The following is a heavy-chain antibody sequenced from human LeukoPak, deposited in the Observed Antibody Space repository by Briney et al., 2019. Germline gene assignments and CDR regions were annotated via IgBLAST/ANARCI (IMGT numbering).Heavy chain of an antibody. CDR1: GGSISSYY. J-gene: IGHJ4*02. CDR2: IYYSGST. V-gene: IGHV4-59*01. D-gene: IGHD4-23*01. CDR3: ARVQAYGGKGYFDY. Sequence: SETLSLTCTVSGGSISSYYWSWIRQPPGKGLEWIGYIYYSGSTNYNPSLKSRVTISVDTSKNQFSLKLSSVTAADTAVYYCARVQAYGGKGYFDYWGQGTLLTVSS.